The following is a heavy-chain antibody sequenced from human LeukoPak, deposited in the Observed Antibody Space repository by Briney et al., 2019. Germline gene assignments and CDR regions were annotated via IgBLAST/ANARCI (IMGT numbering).Heavy chain of an antibody. J-gene: IGHJ4*02. D-gene: IGHD3/OR15-3a*01. Sequence: PSETLSLTCTVSGGSISSYYWSWIRQPAGKGLEWIGRIYTSGSTNYNPSLKSRVTMSVDTSKNQFSPKLCSVTAADTAVYYCARVRGTGYSYYFDYWGQGTLVTVSS. CDR2: IYTSGST. V-gene: IGHV4-4*07. CDR3: ARVRGTGYSYYFDY. CDR1: GGSISSYY.